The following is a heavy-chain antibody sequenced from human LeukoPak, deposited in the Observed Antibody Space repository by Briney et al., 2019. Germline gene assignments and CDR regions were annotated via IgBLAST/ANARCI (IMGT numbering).Heavy chain of an antibody. CDR3: AACGDGYNYFDY. CDR2: FYRGGAT. J-gene: IGHJ4*02. CDR1: GLTVSSTY. V-gene: IGHV3-66*01. Sequence: GGSLRLSCAASGLTVSSTYMSWVRQAPGKGLEWVSVFYRGGATYYADSVRGRFTISRDNSKNSLYLQMDSLRAEDTAVYYCAACGDGYNYFDYWGQGILVTVSS. D-gene: IGHD5-24*01.